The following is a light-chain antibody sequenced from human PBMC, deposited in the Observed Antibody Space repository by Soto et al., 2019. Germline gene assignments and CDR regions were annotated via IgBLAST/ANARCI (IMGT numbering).Light chain of an antibody. Sequence: QSVLTQPASVSGSPGQSITISCTGTSSDVGGYNYVSWYQQHPGKAPKFMIYGVSNRPSGVSNRFSGSKSGSTASLTISGLQAEDEADYYCSSYSSSNTLVFGGGTKVTVL. J-gene: IGLJ2*01. CDR1: SSDVGGYNY. CDR3: SSYSSSNTLV. V-gene: IGLV2-14*03. CDR2: GVS.